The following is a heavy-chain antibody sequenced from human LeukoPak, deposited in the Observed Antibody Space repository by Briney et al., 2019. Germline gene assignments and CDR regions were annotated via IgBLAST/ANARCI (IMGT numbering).Heavy chain of an antibody. Sequence: SVKVSCKASGGTFSSYAISWVRKAPGQGLEWMGGIIPIFGTANYAQKFQGRVTITTDESTSTAYMELSSLRSEDTAVYYYATAHGVVVAALGWFDPWGQGTLVTVSS. CDR3: ATAHGVVVAALGWFDP. V-gene: IGHV1-69*05. CDR1: GGTFSSYA. D-gene: IGHD2-15*01. CDR2: IIPIFGTA. J-gene: IGHJ5*02.